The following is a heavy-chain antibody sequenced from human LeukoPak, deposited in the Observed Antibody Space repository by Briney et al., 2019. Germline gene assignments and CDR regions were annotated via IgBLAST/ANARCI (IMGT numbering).Heavy chain of an antibody. J-gene: IGHJ4*02. CDR2: INHSGST. CDR3: ARRPIAAAGTPFY. CDR1: GRSFSGYY. Sequence: KPSDPLSLTCALYGRSFSGYYWSWIRHPPGKALEWIGEINHSGSTNYNPSLKSRVTISVDTSKNQFSLKLSSVTAADTAVYYCARRPIAAAGTPFYWGQGTLVTVSS. V-gene: IGHV4-34*01. D-gene: IGHD6-13*01.